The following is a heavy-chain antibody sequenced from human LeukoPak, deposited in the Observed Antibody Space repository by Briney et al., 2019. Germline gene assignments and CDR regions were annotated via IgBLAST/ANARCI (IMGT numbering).Heavy chain of an antibody. CDR3: AKDRSSSTSCSNY. Sequence: GGSLRLSCAASGFNFSNYAMTWVRQAPGKGLEWVSGVTGSSSNTYYADSVKGRFTISRDNSKNMLYLEMNSLRVEDTALYYCAKDRSSSTSCSNYWGRGTLVTVSS. CDR1: GFNFSNYA. CDR2: VTGSSSNT. D-gene: IGHD2-2*01. V-gene: IGHV3-23*01. J-gene: IGHJ4*02.